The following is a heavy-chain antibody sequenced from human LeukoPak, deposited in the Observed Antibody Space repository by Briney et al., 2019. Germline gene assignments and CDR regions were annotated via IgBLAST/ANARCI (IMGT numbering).Heavy chain of an antibody. CDR3: ARVQTSVAGDLGWFDP. CDR1: GGSISSGGYY. J-gene: IGHJ5*02. Sequence: PSETLSLTCTDSGGSISSGGYYWSWIRQHPGKGLEWIGYIYYSGSTYYNPSLKSRVTISVDTSKNQFSLKLSSVTAADTAVYYCARVQTSVAGDLGWFDPWGQGTLVTVSS. D-gene: IGHD6-19*01. V-gene: IGHV4-31*03. CDR2: IYYSGST.